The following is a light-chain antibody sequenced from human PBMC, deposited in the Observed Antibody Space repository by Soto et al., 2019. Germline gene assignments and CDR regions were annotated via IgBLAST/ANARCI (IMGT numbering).Light chain of an antibody. V-gene: IGKV1-5*03. Sequence: DIQMTQSPSTLSASVGDRVTTTCRASQSISSWLAWYQQKPGKAPKLLIYKASSLESGVPSRFSGSGSGTEFTLTISSLQPDDFATYYCQQYNSYLTFGGGTKVDIK. J-gene: IGKJ4*01. CDR1: QSISSW. CDR3: QQYNSYLT. CDR2: KAS.